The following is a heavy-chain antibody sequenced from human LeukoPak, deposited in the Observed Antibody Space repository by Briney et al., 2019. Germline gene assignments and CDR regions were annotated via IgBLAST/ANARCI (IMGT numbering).Heavy chain of an antibody. J-gene: IGHJ4*02. CDR1: GFTVSNNY. Sequence: GGSLRLSCTASGFTVSNNYMSWVRQAPGKGLEWVSVIYSGGSTYHADSVKGRFIISRDNSKNTLNLQMNSLRVEDSAVYYCARDRYGYGYALDCWGEGTLVTVSS. CDR3: ARDRYGYGYALDC. CDR2: IYSGGST. D-gene: IGHD5-18*01. V-gene: IGHV3-66*02.